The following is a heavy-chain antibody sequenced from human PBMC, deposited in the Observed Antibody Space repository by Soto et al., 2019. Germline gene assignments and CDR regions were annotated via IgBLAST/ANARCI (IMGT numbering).Heavy chain of an antibody. J-gene: IGHJ6*02. V-gene: IGHV5-51*01. CDR3: ARSRRGAYSSGWYSPSGYYNYGIDV. CDR2: IYPGDSDT. CDR1: GYRFTTYW. Sequence: GESLKISCKASGYRFTTYWIGWVRQMHGKGLEWMGIIYPGDSDTKYSPSLQGQVSISADTSISTAYLQWTSLKASDTAMYYCARSRRGAYSSGWYSPSGYYNYGIDVWGQGTKVTVS. D-gene: IGHD6-19*01.